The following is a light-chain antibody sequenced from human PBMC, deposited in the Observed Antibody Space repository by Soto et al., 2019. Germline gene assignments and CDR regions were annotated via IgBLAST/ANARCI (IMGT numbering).Light chain of an antibody. Sequence: QSVLTQPASVCGSPGQSITISCTGTSGDVCAYDFVSWYQQHPGKAPRLMSYNVNNRPAGASNRFSGSKSGRTASLTTSTLPAEDEPDYPCASFTNTCSNVFGAGTKVTV. J-gene: IGLJ1*01. V-gene: IGLV2-14*01. CDR1: SGDVCAYDF. CDR3: ASFTNTCSNV. CDR2: NVN.